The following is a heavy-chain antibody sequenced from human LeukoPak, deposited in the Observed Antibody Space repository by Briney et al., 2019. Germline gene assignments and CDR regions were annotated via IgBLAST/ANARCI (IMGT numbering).Heavy chain of an antibody. J-gene: IGHJ4*02. CDR3: ARRDTVMVTNFDY. V-gene: IGHV4-34*01. D-gene: IGHD5-18*01. CDR2: INHSGST. CDR1: GGSFSGYY. Sequence: SETLSLTCAVYGGSFSGYYWSWIRQPPGKGLEWIGEINHSGSTNYNPSLKSRVTISVDTSKNQFSLKLSPVTASDTAVYYCARRDTVMVTNFDYWGQGTLVTVSS.